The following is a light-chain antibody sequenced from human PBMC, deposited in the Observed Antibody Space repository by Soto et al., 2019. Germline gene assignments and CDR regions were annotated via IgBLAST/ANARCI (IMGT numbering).Light chain of an antibody. CDR3: QQYHSFSYT. CDR1: QSVSSN. J-gene: IGKJ2*01. Sequence: EIVMTQSPVTLSVSPGERATLSCRASQSVSSNLAWYQQKPGQAPRLLIYGASTRATGIPARFGGSGSGTEFTLTISSVQSEDFAVYYCQQYHSFSYTFGQGTKLEI. V-gene: IGKV3-15*01. CDR2: GAS.